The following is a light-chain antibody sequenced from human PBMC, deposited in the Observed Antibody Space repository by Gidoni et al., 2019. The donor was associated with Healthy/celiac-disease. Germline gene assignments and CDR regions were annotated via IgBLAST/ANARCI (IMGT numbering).Light chain of an antibody. V-gene: IGKV3-15*01. Sequence: EIVLTQSPATLSVSPGERATLSCRASQSVSSNLAWYQQKPGQAPRLLIYGASTRATGIPARFSGSGSGTEVTLTISSLQSEDFAVYYCQQYNNWPYXVXQGTKLEIK. CDR1: QSVSSN. J-gene: IGKJ2*01. CDR2: GAS. CDR3: QQYNNWPYX.